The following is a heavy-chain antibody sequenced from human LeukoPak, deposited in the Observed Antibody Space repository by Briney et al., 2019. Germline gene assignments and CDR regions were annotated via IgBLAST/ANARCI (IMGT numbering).Heavy chain of an antibody. CDR3: ASGPAGSGYLDY. V-gene: IGHV4-59*01. Sequence: SETLSLTCTVSGGSLSSYYWSWIRQPPGKGLEWIGYIYYSGSTNYNPSLKSRVTISVDTSKNQFSLKLSSVTAADTAVYYCASGPAGSGYLDYWGQGTLVTVSS. D-gene: IGHD3-3*01. CDR2: IYYSGST. J-gene: IGHJ4*02. CDR1: GGSLSSYY.